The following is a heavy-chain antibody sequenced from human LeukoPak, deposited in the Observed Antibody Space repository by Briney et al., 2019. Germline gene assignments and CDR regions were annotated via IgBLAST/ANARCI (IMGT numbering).Heavy chain of an antibody. CDR1: GFTFSSYG. Sequence: QSGRSLRLSCAASGFTFSSYGMHWVRQAPGKGLEWVAVIWYDGSNKYYADSVKGRFTTSRDNSKNTLYLQMNSLRAEDTAVYYCARAHVHGELLYVLDYWGQGTLVTVSS. V-gene: IGHV3-33*01. J-gene: IGHJ4*02. CDR2: IWYDGSNK. CDR3: ARAHVHGELLYVLDY. D-gene: IGHD3-10*01.